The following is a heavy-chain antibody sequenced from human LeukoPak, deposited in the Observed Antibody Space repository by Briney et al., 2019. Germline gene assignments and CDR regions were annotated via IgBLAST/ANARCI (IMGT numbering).Heavy chain of an antibody. Sequence: PGGSLRLSCAASGFTFSSYAMSWVRQAPGKGLECVSAISGSGGSTYYADSVKGRFTISRDNSKNTLYLQMNSLRAEDTAVYYCVKEGAYSSGWFDYWGQGTLVTVSS. CDR3: VKEGAYSSGWFDY. V-gene: IGHV3-23*01. D-gene: IGHD6-19*01. J-gene: IGHJ4*02. CDR1: GFTFSSYA. CDR2: ISGSGGST.